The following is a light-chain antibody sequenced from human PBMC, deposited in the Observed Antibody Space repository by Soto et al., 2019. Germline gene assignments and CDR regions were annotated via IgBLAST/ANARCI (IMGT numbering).Light chain of an antibody. Sequence: DIQMTQSPSSVSASVGDRVTITCRASQGIRTWLAWYQQKPGKPPKLLIYVASSLQSGVPSRFSGSGSGTDFTLTISSLKPQDCATYYCQQANSFPFTFGPGTKVDIK. J-gene: IGKJ3*01. CDR2: VAS. CDR3: QQANSFPFT. V-gene: IGKV1-12*02. CDR1: QGIRTW.